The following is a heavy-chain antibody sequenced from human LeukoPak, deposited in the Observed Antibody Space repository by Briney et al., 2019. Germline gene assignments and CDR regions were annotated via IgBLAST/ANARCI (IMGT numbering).Heavy chain of an antibody. D-gene: IGHD2-2*01. CDR3: GCSTSSAMSGDSGLDY. J-gene: IGHJ4*02. CDR2: INAGNGNT. V-gene: IGHV1-3*01. CDR1: GYTFTSYA. Sequence: ASVKVSCKASGYTFTSYAMHWVRQAPGQRLEWMGWINAGNGNTKYSQKFQGRVTITRDTSASTAYMELSSLRSEDTAVYYCGCSTSSAMSGDSGLDYWGQGTLVTASS.